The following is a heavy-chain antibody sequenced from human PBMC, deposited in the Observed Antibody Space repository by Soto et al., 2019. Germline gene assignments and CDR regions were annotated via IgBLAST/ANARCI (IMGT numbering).Heavy chain of an antibody. V-gene: IGHV3-23*01. CDR3: AKARNYYDSSGYPI. CDR2: ISGSGGST. D-gene: IGHD3-22*01. CDR1: GFTFSSYA. Sequence: WGSLRLSCAASGFTFSSYAISCVRHSPGKGLEWVSAISGSGGSTYYADSVKGRFTISRDNSKNTLYLQMNSLRAEDTAVYYCAKARNYYDSSGYPIWGQGTLVTVSS. J-gene: IGHJ4*02.